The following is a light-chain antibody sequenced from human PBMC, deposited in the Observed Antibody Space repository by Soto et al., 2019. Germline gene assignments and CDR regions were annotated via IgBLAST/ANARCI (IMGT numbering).Light chain of an antibody. V-gene: IGLV2-14*01. CDR2: DVS. CDR1: SSDVGGYNY. Sequence: QSALTQPASVSGSPGQSIAISCTGSSSDVGGYNYVSWYQHHPGKGPKLMIYDVSTRPSGVSDRFSGSKSGNTASLTISGLQSEDEADYYCTSYTSSTTWVFGGGTQLTVL. J-gene: IGLJ3*02. CDR3: TSYTSSTTWV.